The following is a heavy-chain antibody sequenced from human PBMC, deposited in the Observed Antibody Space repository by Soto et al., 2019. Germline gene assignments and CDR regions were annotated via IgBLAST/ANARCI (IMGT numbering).Heavy chain of an antibody. CDR1: GGTFSSYA. Sequence: QVQLVQSGAEVKKPGSSVKVSCKASGGTFSSYAISWVRQAPGQGLEWMGGIIPIFGTANYAQKFQGRVTITADESTSTAYMELSSLRSEDTAVYCCVRAGDSYMTKVVTPFDYWGQGTLVTVSS. V-gene: IGHV1-69*01. CDR2: IIPIFGTA. D-gene: IGHD5-18*01. CDR3: VRAGDSYMTKVVTPFDY. J-gene: IGHJ4*02.